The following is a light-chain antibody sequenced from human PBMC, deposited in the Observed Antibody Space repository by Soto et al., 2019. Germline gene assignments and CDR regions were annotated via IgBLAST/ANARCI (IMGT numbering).Light chain of an antibody. CDR3: SSYTNNSTLV. Sequence: QSVLTQPPSASGTPGQRVTISCSGSSSNIGSNTVNWYQQLPGTAPKLLIYSNNQRPSGVPDRFSGSKSGNTASLIISGLQAEDEADYYCSSYTNNSTLVFGGGTKLTVL. V-gene: IGLV1-44*01. CDR2: SNN. J-gene: IGLJ2*01. CDR1: SSNIGSNT.